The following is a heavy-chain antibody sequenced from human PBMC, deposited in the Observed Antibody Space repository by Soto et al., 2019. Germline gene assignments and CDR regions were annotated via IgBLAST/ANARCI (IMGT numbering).Heavy chain of an antibody. J-gene: IGHJ4*02. CDR3: ARDFDSSSWYRLDQ. CDR2: IYTSGTA. V-gene: IGHV4-4*07. CDR1: GGSINTYF. Sequence: QVQLQESGPGLVKPSETLSLTCTVSGGSINTYFGSWIRQPAGKGLEWIGRIYTSGTANYNPSLKGRVLMSVDTSKNQFSLKVTSVTAADTAVYYCARDFDSSSWYRLDQWGQGTLVIVSS. D-gene: IGHD6-13*01.